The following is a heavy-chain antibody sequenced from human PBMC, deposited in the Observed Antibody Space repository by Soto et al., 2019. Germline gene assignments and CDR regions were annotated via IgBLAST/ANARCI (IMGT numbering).Heavy chain of an antibody. J-gene: IGHJ6*02. CDR2: INPETGGT. CDR1: GYTFTGYY. D-gene: IGHD2-8*02. CDR3: AGERSLVKSDGMDV. Sequence: QVQLVQSGADVKTPGASVRVSCKASGYTFTGYYVHWVREAPGQGLEWMGWINPETGGTSYAQKFQDRVTLTRDTSINTAYRELARLRFDDAGVYFCAGERSLVKSDGMDVWGQGTTVTVS. V-gene: IGHV1-2*02.